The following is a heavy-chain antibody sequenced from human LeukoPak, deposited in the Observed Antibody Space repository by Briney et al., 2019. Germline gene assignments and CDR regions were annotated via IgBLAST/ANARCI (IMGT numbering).Heavy chain of an antibody. V-gene: IGHV4-39*01. D-gene: IGHD3-10*01. CDR3: ARHRAHYYGSGSPYYFDY. J-gene: IGHJ4*02. CDR1: GGSISSSSYY. CDR2: IYYSGST. Sequence: SETLSLTCTVSGGSISSSSYYWGWIRQPPGKGLEWIGSIYYSGSTYYNPSLKSRVTISVDTSKNQFSLKLSSVTAADTAVYYCARHRAHYYGSGSPYYFDYWGQGTLVTVSS.